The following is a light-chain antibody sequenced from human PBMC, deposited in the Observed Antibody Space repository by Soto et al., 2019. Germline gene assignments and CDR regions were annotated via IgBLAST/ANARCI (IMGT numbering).Light chain of an antibody. CDR2: DAS. CDR3: QQYSNLPIT. Sequence: EIVFTHSPATLSLSPGERATLSCRASQNINRYLAWYHQKPGQPPRLLIYDASTRATGIPARFSGSGSGTDFTLTISSLQSEDFAVYYCQQYSNLPITFGQGTRLEIK. CDR1: QNINRY. V-gene: IGKV3-11*01. J-gene: IGKJ5*01.